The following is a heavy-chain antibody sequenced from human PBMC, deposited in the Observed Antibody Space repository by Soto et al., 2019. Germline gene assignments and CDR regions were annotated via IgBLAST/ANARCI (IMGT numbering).Heavy chain of an antibody. CDR3: ARLRRVVAATLDY. Sequence: SETLSLTCTASGGSISSSSYYWGWIRQPPGKGLEWIGSIYYSGSTYYNPSLKSRVTISVDTSKNQFSLKLSSVTAADTAVYYCARLRRVVAATLDYWGQGTLVTVSS. CDR2: IYYSGST. J-gene: IGHJ4*02. D-gene: IGHD2-15*01. V-gene: IGHV4-39*01. CDR1: GGSISSSSYY.